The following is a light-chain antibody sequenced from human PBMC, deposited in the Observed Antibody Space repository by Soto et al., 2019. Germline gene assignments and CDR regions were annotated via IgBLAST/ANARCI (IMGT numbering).Light chain of an antibody. V-gene: IGKV3-15*01. J-gene: IGKJ1*01. CDR2: GAS. CDR3: QDYNNWPRGT. Sequence: EIVMTQSLDTLSVSPGERATLSCRASPSVSRSLVWYQQKPGQPPRLLMYGASIRATGIPARFSGSGSGTEFTLTLSSLQSKDIAVYSCQDYNNWPRGTYGPGTKVEI. CDR1: PSVSRS.